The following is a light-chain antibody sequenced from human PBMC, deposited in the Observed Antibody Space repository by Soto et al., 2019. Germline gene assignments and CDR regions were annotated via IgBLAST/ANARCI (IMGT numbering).Light chain of an antibody. Sequence: QSALTQPASVSGSPGQSITISCTGTSSDVGGYNYVSWYQQHPGKAPKLMIYDVSNRPSGVSNRLSGPKSGNTASLTISGLQAEDEADYYCSSYTSSSTRVFGGGTKLTVL. CDR3: SSYTSSSTRV. J-gene: IGLJ2*01. CDR2: DVS. CDR1: SSDVGGYNY. V-gene: IGLV2-14*01.